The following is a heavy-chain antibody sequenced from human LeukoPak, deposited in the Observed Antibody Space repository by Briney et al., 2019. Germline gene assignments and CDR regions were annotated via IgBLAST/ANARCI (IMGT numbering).Heavy chain of an antibody. D-gene: IGHD6-13*01. CDR1: GFTFSSYS. CDR2: ITSSSSVI. CDR3: ARISSSWYYFDY. Sequence: AGGSLRLSCAASGFTFSSYSMSWVRQAPGKGLEWVSYITSSSSVIYYADSVKGRLTVSRDNARNSVYLQMNSLRAEDTAVYYCARISSSWYYFDYWGQGTLVTVSS. V-gene: IGHV3-48*04. J-gene: IGHJ4*02.